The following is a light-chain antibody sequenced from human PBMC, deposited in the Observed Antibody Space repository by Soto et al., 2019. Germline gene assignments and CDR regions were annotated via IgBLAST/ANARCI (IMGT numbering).Light chain of an antibody. Sequence: EIVLTLSPGTLSLSPRERATLPCMSSQRVDDSHLAWYQLRPGQAPRLLIYGASTRATGIPDRFSGSGSGTDFSLTIRGLKPEDFAVYYCQQYRMSPNTVGQVTRLEI. V-gene: IGKV3-20*01. J-gene: IGKJ5*01. CDR3: QQYRMSPNT. CDR2: GAS. CDR1: QRVDDSH.